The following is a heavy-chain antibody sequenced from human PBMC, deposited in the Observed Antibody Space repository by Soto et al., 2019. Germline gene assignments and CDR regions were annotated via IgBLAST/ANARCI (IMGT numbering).Heavy chain of an antibody. CDR3: ARSGVVRSAAGMLGYYYYGLDV. D-gene: IGHD2-2*01. V-gene: IGHV2-70*01. Sequence: SGPTLVNPTQTLTMTCTFSGFSLSTSGMSVSWIRQPPGKALEWLALIDWDDDKYYTTSLKTRLTISKDASKNQVVLTMTNLDPVDTATYYCARSGVVRSAAGMLGYYYYGLDVWGQGTSVTVSS. CDR2: IDWDDDK. J-gene: IGHJ6*02. CDR1: GFSLSTSGMS.